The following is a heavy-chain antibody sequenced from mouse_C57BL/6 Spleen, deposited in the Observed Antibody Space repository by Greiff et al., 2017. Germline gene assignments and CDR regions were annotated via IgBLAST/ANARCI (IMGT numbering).Heavy chain of an antibody. Sequence: DVQLVESGGGLVQPGGSLSLSCAASGFTFTDYYMSWVRQPPGKALEWLGFIRNKANGYTTEYSASVKGRFTISRDNSQSILYLQMNALRAEDSATYYCARSPYYEYDGAWFAYWGQGTLVTVSA. CDR3: ARSPYYEYDGAWFAY. CDR1: GFTFTDYY. V-gene: IGHV7-3*01. CDR2: IRNKANGYTT. D-gene: IGHD2-4*01. J-gene: IGHJ3*01.